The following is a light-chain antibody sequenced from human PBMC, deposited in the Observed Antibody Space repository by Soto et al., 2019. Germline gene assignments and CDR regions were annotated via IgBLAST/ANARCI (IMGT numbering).Light chain of an antibody. J-gene: IGLJ1*01. CDR1: SSDVGGYNY. V-gene: IGLV2-14*01. CDR2: DVS. CDR3: SSYTSSSTRV. Sequence: QSALTQPASVSGSPGQSITISGTGTSSDVGGYNYVSWYQQHPGKAPKLMIYDVSNRPSGVSNRFSGSKSGNTASLPISGLRAEDEADIYCSSYTSSSTRVFGPGTKLTVL.